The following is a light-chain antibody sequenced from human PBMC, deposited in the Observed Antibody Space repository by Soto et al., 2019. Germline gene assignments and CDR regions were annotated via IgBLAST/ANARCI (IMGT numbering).Light chain of an antibody. Sequence: QSVLTQPPSASGTPGQRVTISCSGSSSNIGSKTVNWYQQLPGTVPKLLIYNSYQRPSGVPDRFSASKSGTSASLASSGRESEDEADYYCSSWDATLNVYVFGIGTKVTVL. CDR3: SSWDATLNVYV. J-gene: IGLJ1*01. CDR2: NSY. CDR1: SSNIGSKT. V-gene: IGLV1-44*01.